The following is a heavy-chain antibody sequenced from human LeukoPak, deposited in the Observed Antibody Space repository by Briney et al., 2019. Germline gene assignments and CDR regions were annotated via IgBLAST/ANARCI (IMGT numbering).Heavy chain of an antibody. CDR2: IYRDSSVI. CDR1: GFNFDGYA. Sequence: GGSLRLSCVASGFNFDGYAMNWVRQAPGKGLEWISCIYRDSSVIHYADSVRGRFTVSRDNAKNSVYLQMNSLRAEDTAVYFCARYGSGSNYRDPFDSWGQGTLVTVSS. V-gene: IGHV3-48*01. CDR3: ARYGSGSNYRDPFDS. J-gene: IGHJ4*02. D-gene: IGHD3-10*01.